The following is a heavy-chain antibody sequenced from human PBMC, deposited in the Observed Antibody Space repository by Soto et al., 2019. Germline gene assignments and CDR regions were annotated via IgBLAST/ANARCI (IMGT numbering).Heavy chain of an antibody. D-gene: IGHD5-12*01. CDR1: GYSISSGYY. CDR2: IHHSGST. V-gene: IGHV4-38-2*01. CDR3: ANVDIVATINY. J-gene: IGHJ4*02. Sequence: SETLSLTCAVSGYSISSGYYWGWIRQPPGKGLEWIGSIHHSGSTYYNPSLKSRVTISVDTSKNQFSLKLSSVTAADTAVYYCANVDIVATINYWGQGTLVTVSS.